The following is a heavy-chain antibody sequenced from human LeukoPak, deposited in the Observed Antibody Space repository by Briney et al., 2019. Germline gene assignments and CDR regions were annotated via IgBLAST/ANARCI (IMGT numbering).Heavy chain of an antibody. CDR2: IYTSGST. D-gene: IGHD2-21*01. V-gene: IGHV4-4*07. CDR1: GSSVSSYS. J-gene: IGHJ3*02. CDR3: ARGQQAYSNAFDI. Sequence: SETLSLTCTVSGSSVSSYSWSWIRQPAGKGLEWIGHIYTSGSTNYNPSLKSRVTISVDKSKNQLSLKLTSVTAADTAVFYCARGQQAYSNAFDIWGQGTMVTVSS.